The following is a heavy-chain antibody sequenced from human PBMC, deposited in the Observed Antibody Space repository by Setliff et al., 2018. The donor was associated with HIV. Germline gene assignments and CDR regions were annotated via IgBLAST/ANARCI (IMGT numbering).Heavy chain of an antibody. V-gene: IGHV4-39*07. CDR1: GGSISSSGYY. CDR3: ARALAGGSGWNYFDL. J-gene: IGHJ4*02. Sequence: PSETLSLTCTVSGGSISSSGYYWGWIRQPPGKGLEWIGNIYYTGSASYNPSLESRVTILEALSKNQFSLNLDSVTAADTAVYFCARALAGGSGWNYFDLWGPGTLVTVSS. D-gene: IGHD6-19*01. CDR2: IYYTGSA.